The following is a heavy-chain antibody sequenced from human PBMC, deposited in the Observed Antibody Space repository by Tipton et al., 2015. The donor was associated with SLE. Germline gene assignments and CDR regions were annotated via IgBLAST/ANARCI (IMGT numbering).Heavy chain of an antibody. J-gene: IGHJ4*02. CDR3: ASIDY. Sequence: SLRLSCAASGFTFSSYGMHWVRQAPGKGLEWVAIKRYDGSNKYYADSVKGRFTISRDNSKNTLFLQMNSLRVDDTAVYYCASIDYWGQGTLVTVSS. CDR1: GFTFSSYG. CDR2: KRYDGSNK. V-gene: IGHV3-33*01.